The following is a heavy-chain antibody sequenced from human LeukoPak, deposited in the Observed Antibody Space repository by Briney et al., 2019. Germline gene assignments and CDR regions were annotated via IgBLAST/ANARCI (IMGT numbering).Heavy chain of an antibody. J-gene: IGHJ6*02. CDR3: ARERIGVTFYGMDL. CDR1: GFTFSSYS. CDR2: VSVSGSSL. D-gene: IGHD2-21*02. V-gene: IGHV3-48*04. Sequence: GGSLRLSCAASGFTFSSYSMNWVRQAPGKGLEWVSMVSVSGSSLHYADSVKGRFTISRDNAKNSLYLQMNTLRVEDTAVYYCARERIGVTFYGMDLWGQGTTVTVSS.